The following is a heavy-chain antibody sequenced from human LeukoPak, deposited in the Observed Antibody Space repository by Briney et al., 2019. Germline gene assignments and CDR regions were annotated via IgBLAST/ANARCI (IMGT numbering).Heavy chain of an antibody. CDR2: ISSGSSYT. CDR3: ARSDYYDN. V-gene: IGHV3-11*03. J-gene: IGHJ4*02. CDR1: GFTFSDYY. Sequence: GGSLRLSCAASGFTFSDYYMSWIRQAPGKGLERVSYISSGSSYTSYADPVKGRFTISRDNAKNSLYLQMNSLRAEDTAVYYCARSDYYDNWGQGTLVTVSS.